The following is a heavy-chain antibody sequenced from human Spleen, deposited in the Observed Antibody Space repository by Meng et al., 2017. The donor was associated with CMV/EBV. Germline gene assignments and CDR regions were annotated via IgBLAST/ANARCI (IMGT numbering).Heavy chain of an antibody. CDR3: ARSYWSGYSNRFDP. J-gene: IGHJ5*02. V-gene: IGHV4-30-4*01. Sequence: AADSMRGCDVYGRWIRQPPGRGLSWVRYLYYTGSTCPAPSLKSRVTISVDTSHTQFSLNLSSVTAAGTAVYYCARSYWSGYSNRFDPWGQGTLVTVSS. CDR1: ADSMRGCDVY. CDR2: LYYTGST. D-gene: IGHD3-3*01.